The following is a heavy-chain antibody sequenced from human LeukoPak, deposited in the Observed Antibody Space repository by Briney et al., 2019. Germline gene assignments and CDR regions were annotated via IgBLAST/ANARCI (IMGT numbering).Heavy chain of an antibody. CDR1: GGSISSSSYY. J-gene: IGHJ6*02. CDR2: IYYSGST. Sequence: SETLSLTCTVSGGSISSSSYYWGWIRQSPGKGLEWIGSIYYSGSTYYNPSLKSRVTIFVDTSKNQFSLKLSSVTAADTAVYYCAVMAGSHYYGMDVWGQGTTVTVSS. CDR3: AVMAGSHYYGMDV. D-gene: IGHD6-19*01. V-gene: IGHV4-39*01.